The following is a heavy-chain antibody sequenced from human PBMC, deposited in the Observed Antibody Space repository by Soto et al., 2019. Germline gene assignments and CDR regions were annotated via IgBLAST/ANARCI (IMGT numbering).Heavy chain of an antibody. V-gene: IGHV1-3*01. D-gene: IGHD1-26*01. J-gene: IGHJ4*02. Sequence: QVQLVQSGAEVKKPGASVKVSCKASGYTFTSYAMHWVRQAPGQRLEWMGWINAGNGNTKYSQKFQGRVTITRDKSARTAYMELSSLRSEDTAVYYCARDLGVGAASDYWGQGTLVTVSS. CDR3: ARDLGVGAASDY. CDR2: INAGNGNT. CDR1: GYTFTSYA.